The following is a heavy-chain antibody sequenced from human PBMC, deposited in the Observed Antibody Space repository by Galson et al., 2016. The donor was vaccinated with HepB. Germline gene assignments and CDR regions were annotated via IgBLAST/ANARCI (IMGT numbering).Heavy chain of an antibody. D-gene: IGHD6-13*01. CDR2: ISAHSGNT. Sequence: GISWVRQAPGQGLEWMGWISAHSGNTNYAQKFQGRLTLTKDTSASTVYMELRSLRFDDTAMYYCARDRDAALDYWGQGALVTVSS. CDR3: ARDRDAALDY. CDR1: G. V-gene: IGHV1-18*01. J-gene: IGHJ4*02.